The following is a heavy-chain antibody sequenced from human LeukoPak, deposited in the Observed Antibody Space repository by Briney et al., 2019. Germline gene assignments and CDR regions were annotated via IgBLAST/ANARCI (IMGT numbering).Heavy chain of an antibody. CDR3: ASLSNINRYAF. J-gene: IGHJ4*02. D-gene: IGHD2-2*01. CDR1: GGSFSGYY. CDR2: INHSGST. V-gene: IGHV4-34*01. Sequence: SETLSLTCAVYGGSFSGYYWSWIRQPPGKGLEWIGEINHSGSTYYNPPLKSRVTISVDTSKNQFSLKLSSVTAADTAVYYCASLSNINRYAFWGQGTLVTVSS.